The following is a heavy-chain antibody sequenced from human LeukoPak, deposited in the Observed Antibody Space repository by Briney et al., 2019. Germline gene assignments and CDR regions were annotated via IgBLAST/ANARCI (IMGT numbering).Heavy chain of an antibody. D-gene: IGHD6-13*01. CDR2: ISSNSRDI. CDR1: GFTFNTYS. J-gene: IGHJ5*02. Sequence: TGGSLRLSCAASGFTFNTYSMNWVRQAPGKGLEWVSSISSNSRDIYYADSVKGRFTISRDNAKNSLYLQMNSLRAEDTAVYYCARDYDSSSWYEGSWFDPWGQGTLVTVSS. CDR3: ARDYDSSSWYEGSWFDP. V-gene: IGHV3-21*01.